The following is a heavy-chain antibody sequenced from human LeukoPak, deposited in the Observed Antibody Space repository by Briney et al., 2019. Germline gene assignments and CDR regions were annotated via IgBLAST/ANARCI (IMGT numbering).Heavy chain of an antibody. V-gene: IGHV3-20*04. J-gene: IGHJ4*02. CDR2: INWNGRST. CDR3: ARGHSSGWYNYFDY. Sequence: PGGSLSLSCAASGFTFDDYGMSWVRHAPGRGLECVSGINWNGRSTGYADSVKGRFTISRDNAKNSLYLQMNSLRAEDTALYYCARGHSSGWYNYFDYWGQGTLVTVSS. D-gene: IGHD6-19*01. CDR1: GFTFDDYG.